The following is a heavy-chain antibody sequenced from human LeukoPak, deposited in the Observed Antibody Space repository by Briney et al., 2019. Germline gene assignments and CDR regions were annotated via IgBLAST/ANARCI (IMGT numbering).Heavy chain of an antibody. Sequence: GGSLRLSCAASGFTLSSNYMTWVRQAPGKGLEWLSVIYSGGNTYYADSVKGRFSVSRDNSQNTLYLQMNSLRVEDTAVYYCARFPGEGYWGQGTRVTVSS. J-gene: IGHJ4*02. V-gene: IGHV3-53*05. CDR1: GFTLSSNY. D-gene: IGHD4-17*01. CDR3: ARFPGEGY. CDR2: IYSGGNT.